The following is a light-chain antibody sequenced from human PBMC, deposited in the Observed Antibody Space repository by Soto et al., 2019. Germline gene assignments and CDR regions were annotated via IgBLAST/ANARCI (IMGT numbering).Light chain of an antibody. V-gene: IGLV2-14*03. CDR3: SSYTSSSTRVV. Sequence: QSALTQPASVSGSPGQSITISCTGTSSDVGGYNYVSWYQQHPGKAPKVMIYDVSKRPSGVSNLFSGSKSGNTASLTISGLQVEDEADYYCSSYTSSSTRVVFGGGTKLTVL. J-gene: IGLJ2*01. CDR1: SSDVGGYNY. CDR2: DVS.